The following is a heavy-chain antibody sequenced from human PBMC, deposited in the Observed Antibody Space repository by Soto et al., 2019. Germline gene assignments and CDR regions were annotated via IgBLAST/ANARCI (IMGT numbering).Heavy chain of an antibody. CDR2: ISGSGGST. Sequence: GGSLRLSCAASGFTFSSYAMSWVRQAPGKGLEWVSAISGSGGSTYYADSVKGRFTISRDNSKNTLYLQMNSLRAEDTAVYYCAKGFGADRMVRGVFGYWGQGTLVTVSS. CDR3: AKGFGADRMVRGVFGY. D-gene: IGHD3-10*01. J-gene: IGHJ4*02. V-gene: IGHV3-23*01. CDR1: GFTFSSYA.